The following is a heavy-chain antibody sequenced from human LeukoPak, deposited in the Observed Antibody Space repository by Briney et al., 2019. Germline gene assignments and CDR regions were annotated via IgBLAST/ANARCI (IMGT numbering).Heavy chain of an antibody. J-gene: IGHJ5*02. CDR1: GGTFSSYA. D-gene: IGHD2-2*01. V-gene: IGHV1-69*05. CDR2: IIPIFGTT. Sequence: ASVKVSCKASGGTFSSYAISWVRQAPGQGLEGMGGIIPIFGTTNYVQKFQGRVTITTDESTSTAYMELSSLRSEDTAVYYCARGSIVPAAYNWFDPWGQGTLVTVSS. CDR3: ARGSIVPAAYNWFDP.